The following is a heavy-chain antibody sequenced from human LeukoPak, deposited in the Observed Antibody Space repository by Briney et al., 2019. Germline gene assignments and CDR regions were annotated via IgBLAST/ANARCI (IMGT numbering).Heavy chain of an antibody. CDR1: GGSFSGYY. D-gene: IGHD6-19*01. Sequence: SETLSLTCAVYGGSFSGYYWSWIRQPPGKGLEWIGEINHSGSTNYNPPLKSRVTISVDTSKNQFSLKLSSVTAADTAVYYCARGASSGWYVYWGQGTLVTVSS. CDR3: ARGASSGWYVY. J-gene: IGHJ4*02. V-gene: IGHV4-34*01. CDR2: INHSGST.